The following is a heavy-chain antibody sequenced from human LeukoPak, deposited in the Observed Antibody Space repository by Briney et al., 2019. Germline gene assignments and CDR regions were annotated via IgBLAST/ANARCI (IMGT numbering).Heavy chain of an antibody. CDR2: SYYSGST. CDR1: GVSISSSCYC. CDR3: ARHWIVGESLDWFDF. Sequence: PSETLFLSCIVSGVSISSSCYCSGWIRQPPGKGLEWIGSSYYSGSTYYNPSLKSRVTISVDTSKNQFSLKLSSVTAADTAVYYCARHWIVGESLDWFDFCCQGTLVTVSS. J-gene: IGHJ5*01. V-gene: IGHV4-39*01. D-gene: IGHD1-26*01.